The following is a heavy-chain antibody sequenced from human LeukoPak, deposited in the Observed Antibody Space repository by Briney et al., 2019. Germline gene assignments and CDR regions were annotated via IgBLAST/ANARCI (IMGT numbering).Heavy chain of an antibody. CDR1: GYTFTGYY. D-gene: IGHD3-22*01. J-gene: IGHJ6*02. CDR2: INPYSDGT. Sequence: ASGKVCCKASGYTFTGYYIHWVRQAPGQGLGWMGGINPYSDGTNYAQKFQGRVTMTRDTYIRTDYMELRRLRSDDTAVYYCERTSYDYDSSGYWYGMDVWGQGTTVTVSS. CDR3: ERTSYDYDSSGYWYGMDV. V-gene: IGHV1-2*02.